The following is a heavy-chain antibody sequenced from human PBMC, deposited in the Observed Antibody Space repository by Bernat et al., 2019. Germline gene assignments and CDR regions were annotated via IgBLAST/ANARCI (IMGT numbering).Heavy chain of an antibody. CDR1: GGSITSTTHD. J-gene: IGHJ4*02. V-gene: IGHV4-39*01. CDR3: ARLFGITSGWGY. Sequence: QLQLQESGPGLVKPSETLSLTCTVSGGSITSTTHDWGWIRQPPGKGLEWIGSINYSGNTHYNPSLKSRLTISVDTSKNQVSLKLSSVTAADTAVYYCARLFGITSGWGYWGQGTLVTVSS. CDR2: INYSGNT. D-gene: IGHD6-19*01.